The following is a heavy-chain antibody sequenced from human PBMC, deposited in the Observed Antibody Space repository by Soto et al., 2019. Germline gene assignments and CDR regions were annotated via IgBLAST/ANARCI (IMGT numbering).Heavy chain of an antibody. Sequence: SETLSLTCTVSGDSISSGGSYWTWIRQHPGKGLEWIGYTYYIGSPYYNPSLQSRVTISVDTSKNQVSLKVSAVTTADTAVYYCARAGGTVAAINFYGLDVWGQGTTVTVSS. V-gene: IGHV4-31*03. CDR2: TYYIGSP. J-gene: IGHJ6*02. CDR1: GDSISSGGSY. CDR3: ARAGGTVAAINFYGLDV. D-gene: IGHD1-26*01.